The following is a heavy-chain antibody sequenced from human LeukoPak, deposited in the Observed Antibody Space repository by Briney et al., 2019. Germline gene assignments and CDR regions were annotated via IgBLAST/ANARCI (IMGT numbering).Heavy chain of an antibody. CDR1: GGSIKSYY. J-gene: IGHJ6*02. CDR2: IYSNSGNT. CDR3: AREGEGGTGIALAAGSMYFYYYGMDV. Sequence: SGTLCLTCRASGGSIKSYYWSWIRQPAGMGLEWIGRIYSNSGNTNYSPSLKSRFTLSVDTSNNQIFLRLTSATAADTAVYFCAREGEGGTGIALAAGSMYFYYYGMDVWGQGTSVTVSS. V-gene: IGHV4-4*07. D-gene: IGHD6-19*01.